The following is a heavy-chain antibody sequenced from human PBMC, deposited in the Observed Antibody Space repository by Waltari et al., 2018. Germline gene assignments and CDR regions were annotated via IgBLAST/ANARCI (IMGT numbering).Heavy chain of an antibody. CDR2: INYDGSQK. CDR1: GFTFSRYW. V-gene: IGHV3-7*01. D-gene: IGHD2-2*01. J-gene: IGHJ4*02. Sequence: EVQRVESGGGLVQPGGSLRLCCGASGFTFSRYWMNWVRQTPGKGLQWVANINYDGSQKYYVDSVKGRFTVSRDNAKNSVYLQMNSLRVEDTAVYYCAKSRGFEYWGQGALITVSS. CDR3: AKSRGFEY.